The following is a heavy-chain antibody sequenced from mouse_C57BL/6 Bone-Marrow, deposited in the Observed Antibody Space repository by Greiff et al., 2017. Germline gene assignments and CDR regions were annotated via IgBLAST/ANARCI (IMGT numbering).Heavy chain of an antibody. CDR3: ARSKNGDSWFAY. V-gene: IGHV1-54*01. J-gene: IGHJ3*01. Sequence: VKLQESGAELVRPGTSVKVSCKASGYAFTNYLIEWVKQRPGQGLEWIGVINPGSGGTNYNEKFKGKATLTADKSSSTAYMQLSSLTSEDSAVYFCARSKNGDSWFAYWGQGTLVTVSA. CDR2: INPGSGGT. CDR1: GYAFTNYL. D-gene: IGHD4-1*01.